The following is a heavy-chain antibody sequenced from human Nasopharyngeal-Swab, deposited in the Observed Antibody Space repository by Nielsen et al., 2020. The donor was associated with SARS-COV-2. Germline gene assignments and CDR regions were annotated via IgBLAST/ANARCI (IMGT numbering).Heavy chain of an antibody. J-gene: IGHJ6*03. D-gene: IGHD3-16*01. CDR3: ARGGQPFYYYYMDV. V-gene: IGHV5-51*03. Sequence: GGSLRLSCKGSGYRFPSYWIGWLRQMPGKGLEWMGIIYPGDSETRYSPSFQGQVTIPADQSINTAYLQWSSLKASDTAMYFCARGGQPFYYYYMDVWGKGTTVTVSS. CDR2: IYPGDSET. CDR1: GYRFPSYW.